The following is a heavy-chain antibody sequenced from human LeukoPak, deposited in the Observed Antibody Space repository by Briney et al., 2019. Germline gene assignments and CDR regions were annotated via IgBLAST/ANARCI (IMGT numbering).Heavy chain of an antibody. CDR1: GGSFSGYY. Sequence: PSETLSLTCAVYGGSFSGYYWSWIRQPPGKGLEWIGEINHSRSTNYNPSLKSRVTISVDTSKNQFSLKLSSVTAADTAVYYCASSAAEYLYYCDYWGQGTLVTVSS. CDR3: ASSAAEYLYYCDY. J-gene: IGHJ4*02. D-gene: IGHD6-13*01. V-gene: IGHV4-34*01. CDR2: INHSRST.